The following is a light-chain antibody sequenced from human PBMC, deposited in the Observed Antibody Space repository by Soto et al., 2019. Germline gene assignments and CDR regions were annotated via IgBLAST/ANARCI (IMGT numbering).Light chain of an antibody. CDR2: GAS. CDR3: QQYGTSPFT. CDR1: QSVSNNY. J-gene: IGKJ3*01. V-gene: IGKV3-20*01. Sequence: EIVLTQSPGTLSLSPGERATLSCRASQSVSNNYLAWYQQKPGQAPRLLISGASNRATGIPDRFSGSGSGTDFTLAISRLEPEDFAVYYCQQYGTSPFTFGPGTKV.